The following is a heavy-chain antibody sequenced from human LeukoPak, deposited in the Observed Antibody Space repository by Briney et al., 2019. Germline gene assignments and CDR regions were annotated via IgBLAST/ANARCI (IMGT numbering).Heavy chain of an antibody. Sequence: SQTLSLTCTVSGGSISSGDYYWSWIRQPPGKGLEWIGYIYYSGSTYYNPSLKSRVTISVDTSKNQFSLKLSSVTAADTAVYYCARSQGREWFKFDYWGQGTLVTVSS. D-gene: IGHD3-3*01. CDR1: GGSISSGDYY. J-gene: IGHJ4*02. CDR2: IYYSGST. V-gene: IGHV4-30-4*01. CDR3: ARSQGREWFKFDY.